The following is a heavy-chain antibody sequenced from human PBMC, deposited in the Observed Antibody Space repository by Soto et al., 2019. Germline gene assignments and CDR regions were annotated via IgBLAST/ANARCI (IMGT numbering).Heavy chain of an antibody. CDR3: AHGSGWLSDQ. CDR1: GFSLSTTAVG. D-gene: IGHD6-19*01. CDR2: IYWDDTE. J-gene: IGHJ4*02. Sequence: QITLKESGPTLVKPTQTLTLTCTFSGFSLSTTAVGVNWIRQPPGKPLEWLALIYWDDTEHYSSSLKNRLTISKDTSKNQVVLTMTNMDPVDTATYYCAHGSGWLSDQWGQGTLVTVSS. V-gene: IGHV2-5*02.